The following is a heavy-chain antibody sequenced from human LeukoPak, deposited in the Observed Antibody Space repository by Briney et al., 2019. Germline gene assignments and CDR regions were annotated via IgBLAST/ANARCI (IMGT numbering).Heavy chain of an antibody. D-gene: IGHD5-24*01. CDR1: GYTFTGYY. V-gene: IGHV1-2*02. CDR3: ARDLGREGYLSLIYYFDY. J-gene: IGHJ4*02. CDR2: VNPNSGGT. Sequence: GASVKVSCKASGYTFTGYYMHWVRQAPGQGLEWMGWVNPNSGGTNYAQKFQGRVTMTRDTSISTAYMELSRLRSDDTAVYYCARDLGREGYLSLIYYFDYWGQGTLVTVSS.